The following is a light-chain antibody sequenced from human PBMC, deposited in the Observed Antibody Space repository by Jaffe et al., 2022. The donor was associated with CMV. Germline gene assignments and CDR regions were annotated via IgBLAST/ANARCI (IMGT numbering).Light chain of an antibody. V-gene: IGKV3-20*01. Sequence: EIVLTQSPGTLSLSPGERATLSCRASQSVSSTYLAWCQQKPGQAPRLLIYGASNRATGIPDRFSGSGSETDFTLTISRLEPEDFAVYYCHQYGSSPLTFGGGTKVEIK. CDR1: QSVSSTY. J-gene: IGKJ4*01. CDR3: HQYGSSPLT. CDR2: GAS.